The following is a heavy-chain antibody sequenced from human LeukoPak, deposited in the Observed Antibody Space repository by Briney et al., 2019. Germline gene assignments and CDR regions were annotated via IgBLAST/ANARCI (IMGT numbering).Heavy chain of an antibody. Sequence: SETLSLTCTVSGGSISSSSYYWGWIRQPPGKGLEWSGSIYYSGSTYYNPSLKSRVTISVDTSKNQFSLKLSSVTAADTAVYYCARDSSRYYYYMDVWGKGTTVTVSS. CDR3: ARDSSRYYYYMDV. J-gene: IGHJ6*03. V-gene: IGHV4-39*07. CDR2: IYYSGST. CDR1: GGSISSSSYY.